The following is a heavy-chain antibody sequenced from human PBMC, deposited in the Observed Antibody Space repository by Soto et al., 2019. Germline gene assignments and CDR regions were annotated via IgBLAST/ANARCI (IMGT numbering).Heavy chain of an antibody. CDR2: INPNSGGT. D-gene: IGHD3-3*01. CDR3: ARSRYGGGFGVVIPLVYFDY. J-gene: IGHJ4*02. CDR1: GYTFTGYY. V-gene: IGHV1-2*04. Sequence: ASVKVSCKASGYTFTGYYMHWVRQAPGQGLEWMGWINPNSGGTNYAQKFQGWVTMTRDTSISTAYMELSRLRSDDTAVYYCARSRYGGGFGVVIPLVYFDYWGQGTLVTVSS.